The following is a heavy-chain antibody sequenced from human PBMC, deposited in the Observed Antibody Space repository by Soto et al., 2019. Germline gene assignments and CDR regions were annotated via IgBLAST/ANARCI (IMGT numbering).Heavy chain of an antibody. CDR2: ISSGGST. V-gene: IGHV3-66*01. CDR1: GFTVSSYY. Sequence: EVQLVESGGGLVQPGGSLRLSCAASGFTVSSYYMTWVRQAPGQGLEWVSVISSGGSTYYADSVKGRFTISRDDSKNTLYLQMNRLRADDTAVYSCARDTLGGAYNFWHGGQGTLVTVSS. D-gene: IGHD3-3*01. CDR3: ARDTLGGAYNFWH. J-gene: IGHJ4*02.